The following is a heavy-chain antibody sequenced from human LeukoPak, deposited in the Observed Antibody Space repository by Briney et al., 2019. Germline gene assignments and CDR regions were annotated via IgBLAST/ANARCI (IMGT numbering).Heavy chain of an antibody. V-gene: IGHV3-30*18. J-gene: IGHJ4*02. D-gene: IGHD3-9*01. CDR1: GFTFSSYG. Sequence: PGGSLRLSCPASGFTFSSYGMHWVRQAPGKGLEWVAVISYDGSNKYYADSVKGRFTISRDNSKNTLYLQMNSLRAEDTAVYYCAKEGYDILTGPAYFDYWGQGTLVTVSS. CDR2: ISYDGSNK. CDR3: AKEGYDILTGPAYFDY.